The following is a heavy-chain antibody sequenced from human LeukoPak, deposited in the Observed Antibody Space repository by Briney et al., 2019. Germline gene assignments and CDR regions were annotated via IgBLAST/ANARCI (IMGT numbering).Heavy chain of an antibody. CDR1: GGSINKYF. Sequence: SETLSLTCVVSGGSINKYFWNWIRQPAGKGLEWIGRIYGGGSTNYSPSLKSRVTMSVDMSKNEISLQLRSVTVADTAVYYCARGWFGEFSLVYYYYGLDVWGQGTTVAVSS. J-gene: IGHJ6*02. CDR3: ARGWFGEFSLVYYYYGLDV. D-gene: IGHD3-10*01. CDR2: IYGGGST. V-gene: IGHV4-4*07.